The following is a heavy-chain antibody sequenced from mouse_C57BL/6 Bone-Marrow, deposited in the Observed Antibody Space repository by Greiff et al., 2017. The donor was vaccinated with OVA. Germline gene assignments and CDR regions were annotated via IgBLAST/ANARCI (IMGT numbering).Heavy chain of an antibody. D-gene: IGHD1-1*01. CDR1: GFTFSSYA. Sequence: EVKVVESGGGLVKPGGSLKLSCAASGFTFSSYAMSWVRQTPEKRLEWVATISDGGSYTYYPDNVKGRVTISRDNAKNKLYMHMSNLKSEDTAMYYCARESPLYGSSWRYFDVWGTGTTVTVSS. J-gene: IGHJ1*03. V-gene: IGHV5-4*01. CDR2: ISDGGSYT. CDR3: ARESPLYGSSWRYFDV.